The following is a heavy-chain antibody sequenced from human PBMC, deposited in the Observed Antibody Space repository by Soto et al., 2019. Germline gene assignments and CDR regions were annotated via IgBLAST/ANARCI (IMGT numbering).Heavy chain of an antibody. CDR3: AKAGCSGGTCYLYHFDY. CDR2: ISGRGGNT. V-gene: IGHV3-23*01. Sequence: GGSLRRACAASGFTFSNYAMGWVRQAPGKGLEWVSTISGRGGNTYYADSVKGRFTISRDNSRNTLYLQMDSLSVEDSAVYSCAKAGCSGGTCYLYHFDYWGQGALVTVSS. D-gene: IGHD2-15*01. CDR1: GFTFSNYA. J-gene: IGHJ4*02.